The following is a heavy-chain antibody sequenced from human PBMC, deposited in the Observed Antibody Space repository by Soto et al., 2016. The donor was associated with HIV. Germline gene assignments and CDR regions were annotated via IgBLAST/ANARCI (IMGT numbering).Heavy chain of an antibody. CDR3: ARDRNYYGSGSFKRYFDY. J-gene: IGHJ4*02. V-gene: IGHV3-23*01. CDR1: GFTFSSYA. Sequence: EVQLLESGGGLVQPGGSLRLSCAASGFTFSSYAMSWVRQAPGKGLEWVSAISGSGGSTYYADSVKGRFTISRDNSKNTLYLQMNSLRAEDTAVYYCARDRNYYGSGSFKRYFDYWGQGTLVTVSS. D-gene: IGHD3-10*01. CDR2: ISGSGGST.